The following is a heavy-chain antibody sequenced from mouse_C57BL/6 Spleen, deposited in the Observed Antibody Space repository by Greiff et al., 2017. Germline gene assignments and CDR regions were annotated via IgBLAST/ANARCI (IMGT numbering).Heavy chain of an antibody. CDR3: TAHRDDGYAMDY. CDR2: IDPEDGDT. J-gene: IGHJ4*01. D-gene: IGHD2-14*01. Sequence: EVQLQQSGAELVRPGASVKFSCTASGFNIKDSYMPWVKQRPEQGLEWIGRIDPEDGDTEYAPKFQGKATMTADTSSNTAYLQLSSLTSEDAAVYYCTAHRDDGYAMDYWGQGTSVTVSS. V-gene: IGHV14-1*01. CDR1: GFNIKDSY.